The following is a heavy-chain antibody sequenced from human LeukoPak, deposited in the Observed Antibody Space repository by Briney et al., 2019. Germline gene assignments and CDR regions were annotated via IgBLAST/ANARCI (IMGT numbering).Heavy chain of an antibody. Sequence: SQTLSLTFNVSGGFISSGGYYWRWIRQHPGKGLEWIGDIYYRGSTYYKPSLKSRVTMTVDTSKNQFSLKLSSVTAADTAVYYCASRGRLSGREYWGQGTLVTVSS. J-gene: IGHJ4*02. CDR2: IYYRGST. V-gene: IGHV4-31*03. CDR1: GGFISSGGYY. D-gene: IGHD3-10*01. CDR3: ASRGRLSGREY.